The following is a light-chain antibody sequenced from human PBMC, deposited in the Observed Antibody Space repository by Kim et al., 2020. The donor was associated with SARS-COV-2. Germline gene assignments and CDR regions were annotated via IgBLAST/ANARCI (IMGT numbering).Light chain of an antibody. CDR2: DAS. V-gene: IGKV3-11*01. CDR3: QQRQSWPLT. Sequence: VLTQSPATLSLSPGERATLSCRASQTIDSHLAWYQQKAGQAPRLLIYDASNRATAIPARFSGSGSGTDFTLTISSLEAEDFAVYYCQQRQSWPLTFGGGTKLEI. CDR1: QTIDSH. J-gene: IGKJ4*01.